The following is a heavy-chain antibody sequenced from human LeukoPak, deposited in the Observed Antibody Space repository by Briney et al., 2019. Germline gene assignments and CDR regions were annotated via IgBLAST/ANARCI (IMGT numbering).Heavy chain of an antibody. V-gene: IGHV4-39*01. Sequence: SETLSLTCGVSGGSMSSSSYYWGWIRQPPGKGLEWIGSSYDSRNTYYNPSLNSRVSVSVDSSKNQCSLKLSSVTAADTAVYYCARHGTVTHRFAYWGQGTLVTVSS. CDR3: ARHGTVTHRFAY. D-gene: IGHD4-17*01. J-gene: IGHJ4*02. CDR1: GGSMSSSSYY. CDR2: SYDSRNT.